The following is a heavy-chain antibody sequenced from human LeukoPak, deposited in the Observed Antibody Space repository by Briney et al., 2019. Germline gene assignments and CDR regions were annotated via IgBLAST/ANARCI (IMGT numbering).Heavy chain of an antibody. D-gene: IGHD6-19*01. CDR3: TKEKVPLAVGYYYGMDV. J-gene: IGHJ6*04. V-gene: IGHV3-30*18. CDR1: GFTFNNYR. Sequence: PGGSLRLSCSASGFTFNNYRMHRVGQAPGKGLEGVADISYDGSNKYYAYSVKGPFTTSRANPKNPLYLPINSLAAEDTAVYYCTKEKVPLAVGYYYGMDVWGKGTTVTVSS. CDR2: ISYDGSNK.